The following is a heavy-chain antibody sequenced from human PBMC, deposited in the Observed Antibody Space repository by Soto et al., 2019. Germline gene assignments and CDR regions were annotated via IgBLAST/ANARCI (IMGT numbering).Heavy chain of an antibody. CDR2: VNPDASST. V-gene: IGHV3-74*01. J-gene: IGHJ4*02. CDR1: GFTFSSYW. D-gene: IGHD2-2*01. Sequence: GGSLRLSCVASGFTFSSYWIHWVRQAPGKGLVWVSRVNPDASSTSYADSVKGRFTISRDNAQNTLYLQMNSLRAEDTAVYYCTRATAVSFDYWGQGALVTVSS. CDR3: TRATAVSFDY.